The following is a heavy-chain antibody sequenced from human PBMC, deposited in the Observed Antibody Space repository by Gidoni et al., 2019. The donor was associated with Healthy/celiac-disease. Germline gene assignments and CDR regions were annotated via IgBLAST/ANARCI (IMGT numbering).Heavy chain of an antibody. J-gene: IGHJ4*02. CDR2: ISWNSGSI. CDR3: AKDIHSIVGAGNFDY. D-gene: IGHD1-26*01. V-gene: IGHV3-9*01. Sequence: EVQLVESGGGLVQPGRSLRLSCAASGFTFDDYAMHWVRQAPGKGLEWVSGISWNSGSIGYADSVKGRFTISRDNAKNSLYLQMNSLRAEDTALYYCAKDIHSIVGAGNFDYWGQGTLVTVSS. CDR1: GFTFDDYA.